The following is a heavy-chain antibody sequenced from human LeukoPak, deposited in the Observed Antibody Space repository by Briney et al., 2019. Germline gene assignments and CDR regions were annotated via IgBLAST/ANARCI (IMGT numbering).Heavy chain of an antibody. CDR2: ISYDGSNK. J-gene: IGHJ4*02. Sequence: GGSLRLSCAASGFTFSSYWMSWVRQAPGKGLEWVAVISYDGSNKYYADSVKGRFTISRDNAKNSLYLQMNSLRAEDTAVYYCARGGALTHYVWGSYRYIDYWGQGTLVTVSS. CDR1: GFTFSSYW. D-gene: IGHD3-16*02. V-gene: IGHV3-30*03. CDR3: ARGGALTHYVWGSYRYIDY.